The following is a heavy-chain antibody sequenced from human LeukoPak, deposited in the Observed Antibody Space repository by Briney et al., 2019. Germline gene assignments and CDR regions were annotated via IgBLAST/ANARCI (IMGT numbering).Heavy chain of an antibody. D-gene: IGHD2-2*01. Sequence: SETLSLTCAVYGGSFSGYYWSWIRQPPGKGLEWIGEINHSGSTNYNPSLKSRVTISVDTSKNQFSLKLSSVTAADTAVYYCARGIVVVPAATHAANWFDPWGQGTLVTVSS. CDR3: ARGIVVVPAATHAANWFDP. CDR2: INHSGST. J-gene: IGHJ5*02. V-gene: IGHV4-34*01. CDR1: GGSFSGYY.